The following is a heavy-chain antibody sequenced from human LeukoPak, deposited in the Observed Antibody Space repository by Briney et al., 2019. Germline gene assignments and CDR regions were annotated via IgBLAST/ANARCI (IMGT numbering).Heavy chain of an antibody. D-gene: IGHD2-2*01. CDR3: ARDRRDCSSTRCRDY. CDR1: GFTFSSYS. V-gene: IGHV3-21*01. Sequence: GGSLRLSCAASGFTFSSYSMNWVRQAPGMGLEWVSSISSSSSYIYYADSVKGRFTISRDNAKNSLYLQMNSLRAEDTAVYYCARDRRDCSSTRCRDYWGQGTLVTVSS. J-gene: IGHJ4*02. CDR2: ISSSSSYI.